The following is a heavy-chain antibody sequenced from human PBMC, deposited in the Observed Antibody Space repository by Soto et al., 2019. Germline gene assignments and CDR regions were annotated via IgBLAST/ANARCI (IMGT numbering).Heavy chain of an antibody. J-gene: IGHJ3*02. D-gene: IGHD2-21*02. V-gene: IGHV4-61*01. Sequence: SETLSLTCTVPGGSVNIGTYYWSWIRQPPGKGLEWIGFIHYSGSTNYNPSLKGRVTMSVDTSKNQFSLKLTSVNTADTAIYYCASTQYGGNSSGAFDIWGQGTMVTVSS. CDR2: IHYSGST. CDR1: GGSVNIGTYY. CDR3: ASTQYGGNSSGAFDI.